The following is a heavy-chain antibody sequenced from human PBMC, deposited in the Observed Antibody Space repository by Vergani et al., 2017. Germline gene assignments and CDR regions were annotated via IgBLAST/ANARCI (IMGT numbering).Heavy chain of an antibody. D-gene: IGHD2-2*01. CDR2: ISGSGGST. CDR3: AKDRDIVVVPAARTEFDP. J-gene: IGHJ5*02. V-gene: IGHV3-23*01. CDR1: GFTFSSYA. Sequence: EVQLLESGGGLVQPGGSLRLSCAASGFTFSSYAMSWVRQAPGKGLEWVSAISGSGGSTYYADSVKGRFTISRDNSKNTLYLQVNSLRAEDTAVYYCAKDRDIVVVPAARTEFDPWGQGTLVTVSS.